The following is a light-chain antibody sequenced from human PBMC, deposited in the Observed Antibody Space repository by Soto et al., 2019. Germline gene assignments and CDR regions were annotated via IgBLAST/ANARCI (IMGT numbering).Light chain of an antibody. V-gene: IGLV2-8*01. CDR1: SSDVGNYNY. CDR2: EVN. J-gene: IGLJ1*01. Sequence: QSVLTQPPSASGSPGQSVTISCTGTSSDVGNYNYVSWYQHHPGKAPKLMIYEVNKRPSGVPDRFSGSKSGNTASLTVSGLQAEDEADYYSSSYADTNNNYVFGTGTKVTVL. CDR3: SSYADTNNNYV.